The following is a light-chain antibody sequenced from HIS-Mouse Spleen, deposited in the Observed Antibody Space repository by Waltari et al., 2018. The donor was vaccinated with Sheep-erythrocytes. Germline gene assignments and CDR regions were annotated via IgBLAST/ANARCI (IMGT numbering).Light chain of an antibody. V-gene: IGLV2-14*01. CDR2: EVS. CDR1: SSHVGGYNY. CDR3: SSYTSSSTWV. Sequence: QSALTQPASVSGSPGQSITLPCTGTSSHVGGYNYVSWYQQHPGQAPQLLFYEVSNRPSGVSNRFSGSKSGNTASLTISGLQAEDEADYYCSSYTSSSTWVFGGGTKLTVL. J-gene: IGLJ3*02.